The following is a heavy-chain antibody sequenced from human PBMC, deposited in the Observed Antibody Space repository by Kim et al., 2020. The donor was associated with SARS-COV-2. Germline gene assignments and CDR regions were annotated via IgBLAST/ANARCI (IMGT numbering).Heavy chain of an antibody. V-gene: IGHV3-33*01. CDR1: GFTFSSYG. Sequence: GGSLRLSCAASGFTFSSYGMHWVRQAPGKGLEWVAVIWYDGSNKYYADSVKGRFTISRDNSKNTLYLQMNSLRAEDTAVYYCAILGATVDTFDYWGQGTLVTVSS. J-gene: IGHJ4*02. CDR2: IWYDGSNK. CDR3: AILGATVDTFDY. D-gene: IGHD4-17*01.